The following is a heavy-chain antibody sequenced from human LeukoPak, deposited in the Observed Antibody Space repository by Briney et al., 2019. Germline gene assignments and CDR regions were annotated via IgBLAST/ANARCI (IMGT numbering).Heavy chain of an antibody. V-gene: IGHV4-59*12. CDR3: ARGWYYYDSSGYDY. CDR2: IYYSGST. J-gene: IGHJ4*02. D-gene: IGHD3-22*01. Sequence: SETLSLTCTVSGGSISSYYWSWIRQPPGKGLEWIGYIYYSGSTNYNPSLKSRVTISVDTSKNQFSLKLSSVTAADTAVYYCARGWYYYDSSGYDYWGQGTLVTVSS. CDR1: GGSISSYY.